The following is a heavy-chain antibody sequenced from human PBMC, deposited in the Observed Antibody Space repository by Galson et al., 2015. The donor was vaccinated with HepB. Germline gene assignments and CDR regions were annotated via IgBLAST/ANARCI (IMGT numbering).Heavy chain of an antibody. CDR1: GFNVNAKY. D-gene: IGHD4/OR15-4a*01. Sequence: SLRLSCAASGFNVNAKYMSWVRQAPGKGLDWVPLIYSGGGTYYADSVKGRFTISRDNSKNTLYLQMNSLRAEDTAVYYCAKEFVSRQSLTFDFWGQGTLVTVSP. V-gene: IGHV3-53*01. CDR2: IYSGGGT. J-gene: IGHJ4*02. CDR3: AKEFVSRQSLTFDF.